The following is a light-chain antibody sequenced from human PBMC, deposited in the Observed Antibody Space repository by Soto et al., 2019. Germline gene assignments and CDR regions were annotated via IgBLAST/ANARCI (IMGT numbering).Light chain of an antibody. J-gene: IGLJ1*01. CDR1: SSDVGGYNY. Sequence: QSVLTQPPSASGSPGQSVTISCTGASSDVGGYNYVSWYQQHPGKAPKLMIYEVSKRPSGVPDRFSGSKSGNTASLTVSGLQAEDEADDYCSSYTSSSTYVFGSGTKVTVL. CDR2: EVS. CDR3: SSYTSSSTYV. V-gene: IGLV2-8*01.